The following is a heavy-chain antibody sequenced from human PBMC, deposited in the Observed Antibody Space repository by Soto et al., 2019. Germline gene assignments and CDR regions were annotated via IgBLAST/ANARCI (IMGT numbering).Heavy chain of an antibody. D-gene: IGHD6-13*01. V-gene: IGHV4-59*01. CDR3: ARAAIIAATIDAFDI. CDR1: GGSMKNYY. CDR2: VYYTGST. Sequence: QVQLQESGPGLVKPSETLSLTCSVSGGSMKNYYWTWIRQSPGKGLEWIGCVYYTGSTNYYNPSLKSRVSILVDTSKNQFSLDLRSVTAADTAVYYCARAAIIAATIDAFDIWGQGTMVPIS. J-gene: IGHJ3*02.